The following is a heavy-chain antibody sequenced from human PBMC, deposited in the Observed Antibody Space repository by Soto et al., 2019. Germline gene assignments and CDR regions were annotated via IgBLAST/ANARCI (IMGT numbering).Heavy chain of an antibody. CDR3: ARIGGLRFLEWLPPQTRSYYYYYMDV. CDR1: GGSISSSSYY. J-gene: IGHJ6*03. V-gene: IGHV4-39*01. Sequence: PSETLSLTCTVSGGSISSSSYYWGWIRQPPGKGLEWIGSIYYSGSTYYNPSLKSRVTISVDTSKNQFSLKLSSVTAADTAVYYCARIGGLRFLEWLPPQTRSYYYYYMDVWGKGTTVTVSS. D-gene: IGHD3-3*01. CDR2: IYYSGST.